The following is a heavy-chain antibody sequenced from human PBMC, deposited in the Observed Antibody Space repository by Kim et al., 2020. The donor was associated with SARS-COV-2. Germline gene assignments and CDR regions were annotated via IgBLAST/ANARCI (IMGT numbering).Heavy chain of an antibody. D-gene: IGHD3-10*01. V-gene: IGHV4-59*01. J-gene: IGHJ3*02. Sequence: SETLSLTCTVSGGSISSYYWSWIRQPPGKGLEWIGYIYYSGSTNYNPSLKSRVTISVDTSKNQFSLKLSSVTAADTAVYYCAREGYYYGSGTIYDAFDTWGQGTMVTHSS. CDR2: IYYSGST. CDR3: AREGYYYGSGTIYDAFDT. CDR1: GGSISSYY.